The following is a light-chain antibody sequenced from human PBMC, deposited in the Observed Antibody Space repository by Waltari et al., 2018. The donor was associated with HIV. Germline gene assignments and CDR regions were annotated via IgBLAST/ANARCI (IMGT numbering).Light chain of an antibody. CDR2: NDI. Sequence: SYELTQPFSVSVAPGQTARITCGGSNIGTKAVHWYQQKPGQAPLLLIFNDIPRPSGVPERFSASKSRNMATLTIIGAQAGDEAAYYCQVWHYTVVFGGGTKVTVL. J-gene: IGLJ2*01. CDR3: QVWHYTVV. V-gene: IGLV3-9*01. CDR1: NIGTKA.